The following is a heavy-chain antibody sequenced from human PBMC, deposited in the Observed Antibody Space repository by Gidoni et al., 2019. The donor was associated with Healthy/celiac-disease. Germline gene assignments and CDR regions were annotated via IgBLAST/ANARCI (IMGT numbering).Heavy chain of an antibody. V-gene: IGHV1-18*01. Sequence: QVQLVQSGAEMKQPGASVTVSCKSSGYTFTIYWISWVRQAPGQGLEWMGWSSAYNGNTNYEQKLHGRVTMTTDTSQRTAYMELRRLRSDDTAVYYCARPMTSTLGYYYGRDVWGKGTTVTVSS. D-gene: IGHD3-22*01. CDR1: GYTFTIYW. J-gene: IGHJ6*04. CDR2: SSAYNGNT. CDR3: ARPMTSTLGYYYGRDV.